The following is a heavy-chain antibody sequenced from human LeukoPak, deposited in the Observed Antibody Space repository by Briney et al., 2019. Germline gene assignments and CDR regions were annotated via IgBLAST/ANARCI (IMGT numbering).Heavy chain of an antibody. Sequence: SCKASGGTFSSYAISWVRQAPGTGLEWVAVISHDGDHKYHADSVKGRFTISRDNAKNSLYLQMNSLRAEDTAVYYCVRGSLASGVVVYYYYYLDVWGKGTTVTVSS. CDR1: GGTFSSYA. CDR2: ISHDGDHK. J-gene: IGHJ6*03. V-gene: IGHV3-30-3*01. D-gene: IGHD3-3*01. CDR3: VRGSLASGVVVYYYYYLDV.